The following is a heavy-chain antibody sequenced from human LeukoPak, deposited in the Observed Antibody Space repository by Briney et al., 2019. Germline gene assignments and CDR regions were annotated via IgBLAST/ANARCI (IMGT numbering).Heavy chain of an antibody. J-gene: IGHJ4*02. CDR1: GHIFSTYW. V-gene: IGHV5-51*01. Sequence: KTGESLKISCKGSGHIFSTYWIGWVRQMPGKGLEWMGIIYPGDSDTRYSPSFQGQVTISADKSISTAFLHWSSLKASDTAMYYCARPGYCSTTSCSAIDYWGQGTLVTVSS. CDR2: IYPGDSDT. D-gene: IGHD2-2*01. CDR3: ARPGYCSTTSCSAIDY.